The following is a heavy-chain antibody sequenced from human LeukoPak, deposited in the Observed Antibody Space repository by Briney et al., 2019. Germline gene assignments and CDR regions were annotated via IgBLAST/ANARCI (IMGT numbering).Heavy chain of an antibody. V-gene: IGHV3-13*01. D-gene: IGHD6-25*01. J-gene: IGHJ6*03. CDR3: ARDRGRYYMDV. CDR1: GFTFSNYD. Sequence: SGGSLRLSCAASGFTFSNYDMHCVRQATGKGVEWVSGIGTAGDIYYPGSVKGRFTISRENAKNSLYLQMNSLRAGDTAVYYCARDRGRYYMDVWGKGTTVTISS. CDR2: IGTAGDI.